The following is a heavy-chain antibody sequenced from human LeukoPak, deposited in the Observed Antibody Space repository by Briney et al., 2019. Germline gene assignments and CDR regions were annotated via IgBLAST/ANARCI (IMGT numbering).Heavy chain of an antibody. CDR2: ISSSSSYI. J-gene: IGHJ4*02. D-gene: IGHD6-13*01. CDR3: ARAGSSWYYLY. CDR1: GFTFSSYS. V-gene: IGHV3-21*01. Sequence: GRSLRLSCAASGFTFSSYSMNWVRQAPGKGLEWVSSISSSSSYIYYADSVKGRFTISRDNAKNSLYLQMNSLRAEDTAVYYCARAGSSWYYLYWGQGTLVTVSS.